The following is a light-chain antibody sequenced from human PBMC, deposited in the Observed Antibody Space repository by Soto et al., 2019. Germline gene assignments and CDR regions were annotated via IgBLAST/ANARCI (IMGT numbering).Light chain of an antibody. CDR2: DAS. V-gene: IGKV3-11*01. CDR3: QQWDDWLT. Sequence: EIVLTQSPGTLSLSPGDRATLSCRASQSVSIYLSWYQQTPGQASRLLLYDASNRVTGIPARFSGSGSGTDFTLTIRSVEAEDFAVYHCQQWDDWLTFGGGTKLEI. CDR1: QSVSIY. J-gene: IGKJ4*01.